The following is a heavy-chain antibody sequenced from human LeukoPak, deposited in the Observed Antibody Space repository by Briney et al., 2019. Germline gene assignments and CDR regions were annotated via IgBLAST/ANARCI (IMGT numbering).Heavy chain of an antibody. J-gene: IGHJ3*02. D-gene: IGHD3-3*01. CDR1: GGTFSSYA. CDR2: IIPIFGTA. CDR3: ANKGRFLEPPNGRKDI. V-gene: IGHV1-69*13. Sequence: GASVKVSCKASGGTFSSYAISWVRQAPGQGLEWMGGIIPIFGTANYAQKFQGRVTITADESTSTAYMELSSLRSEDTAVYYCANKGRFLEPPNGRKDIWGQGTMVTVSS.